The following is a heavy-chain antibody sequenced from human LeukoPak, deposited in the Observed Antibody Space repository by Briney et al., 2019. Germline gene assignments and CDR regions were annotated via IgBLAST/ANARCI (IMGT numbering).Heavy chain of an antibody. CDR3: ARFSSSSWYYFDY. Sequence: ASVKVSCKASGGTFNNYAFSWVRQAPGQGLEWMGWLNPHSGNTGYAQKFQGRVTMTRNTSISTAYMELSSLRSEDTAVYYCARFSSSSWYYFDYWGQGILVTVSS. D-gene: IGHD6-13*01. V-gene: IGHV1-8*02. J-gene: IGHJ4*02. CDR1: GGTFNNYA. CDR2: LNPHSGNT.